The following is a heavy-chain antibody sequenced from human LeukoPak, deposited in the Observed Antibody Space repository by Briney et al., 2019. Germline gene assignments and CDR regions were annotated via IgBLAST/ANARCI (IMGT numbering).Heavy chain of an antibody. CDR1: GGSITSYY. J-gene: IGHJ4*01. CDR3: ARLPMAVTPHVDY. Sequence: SETLSLTCTVSGGSITSYYRSWIRQSPGKGLEWIGFMYYSGTTNYNPSLKSRVTISLGMSKNQFSLKLSSVTAADTAVYYCARLPMAVTPHVDYWGHGALVTVSS. D-gene: IGHD2-21*02. CDR2: MYYSGTT. V-gene: IGHV4-59*01.